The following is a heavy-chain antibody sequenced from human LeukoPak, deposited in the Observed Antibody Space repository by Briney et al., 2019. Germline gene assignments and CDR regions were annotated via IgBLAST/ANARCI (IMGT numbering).Heavy chain of an antibody. D-gene: IGHD3-9*01. Sequence: EASVKVSCKTSGYSASDYYMHWVRQAPGQGLEWMGWINPNTGGTKYAQEFQGRVTMTGDTSISIVHMELRSLTYDDTAMYYCATPVPGYGALDVWGQGTMVTVSS. CDR3: ATPVPGYGALDV. CDR1: GYSASDYY. J-gene: IGHJ3*01. CDR2: INPNTGGT. V-gene: IGHV1-2*02.